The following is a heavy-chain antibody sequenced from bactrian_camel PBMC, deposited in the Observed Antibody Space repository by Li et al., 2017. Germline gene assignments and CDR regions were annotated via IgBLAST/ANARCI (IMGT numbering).Heavy chain of an antibody. Sequence: VQLVESGGGSVQAGGSLRLSCVVNGDTLRRYCVAWFRQAPGKEREGVAAVDERLKRTYADSVKGRFTISPDYAKNTLYLQLNNLKTDDTAMYYCIKGLDNLLRKPLGQGTQVTVS. CDR1: GDTLRRYC. J-gene: IGHJ4*01. CDR2: VDERLKR. V-gene: IGHV3S26*01. D-gene: IGHD8*01.